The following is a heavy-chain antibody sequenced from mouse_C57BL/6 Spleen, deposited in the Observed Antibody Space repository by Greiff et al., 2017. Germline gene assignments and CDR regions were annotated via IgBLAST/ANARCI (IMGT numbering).Heavy chain of an antibody. CDR3: ASEDSSGLSYAMNY. V-gene: IGHV1-9*01. CDR2: ILPGSGST. D-gene: IGHD3-2*02. Sequence: QVQLQQSGAELMKPGASVKLSCKATGYTFTGYWIEWVKQRPGHGLEWIGEILPGSGSTNYNEKFTGKATFTAETSSNTAYMQLSSLTTADSAIYDCASEDSSGLSYAMNYWGQGTSVTVSS. J-gene: IGHJ4*01. CDR1: GYTFTGYW.